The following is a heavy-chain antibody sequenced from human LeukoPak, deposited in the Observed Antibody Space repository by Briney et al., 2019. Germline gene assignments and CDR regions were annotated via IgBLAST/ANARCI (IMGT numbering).Heavy chain of an antibody. Sequence: PGGSLRLSCAASGFTFSSYAMSWVRQAPGKGLEWVSAISGSGTNTYHADSVKGRFTISRDTSENMVFLQMNSLRAEDTAVYYCAKGGGYGKYYFDYWGQGTLVTVSS. CDR1: GFTFSSYA. CDR2: ISGSGTNT. D-gene: IGHD3-16*01. J-gene: IGHJ4*02. CDR3: AKGGGYGKYYFDY. V-gene: IGHV3-23*01.